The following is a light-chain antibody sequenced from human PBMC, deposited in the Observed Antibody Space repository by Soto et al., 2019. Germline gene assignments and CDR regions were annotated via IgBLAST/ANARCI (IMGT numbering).Light chain of an antibody. V-gene: IGLV1-47*02. CDR1: RSNIGSNS. J-gene: IGLJ3*02. Sequence: QSVLTQPPSASETPGQRITISCSGSRSNIGSNSVYWYQQLSGTAPKLLIYTNSQRPSGVPERFSGAKSGTSASLAISGLRSEDEADYYCSSYTSISSWVFGGGTKLTVL. CDR3: SSYTSISSWV. CDR2: TNS.